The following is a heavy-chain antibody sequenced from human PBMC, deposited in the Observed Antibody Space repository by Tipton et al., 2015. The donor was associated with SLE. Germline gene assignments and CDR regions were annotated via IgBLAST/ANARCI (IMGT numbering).Heavy chain of an antibody. V-gene: IGHV3-7*01. Sequence: SLRLSCAASGFSFRSYWMSWVRQAPGKGLEWMANIKEDGSEKYYADTVKGRFTISRDHATNSLYLQMNSLRGEDTAVYYCARGTRGYSGYDGDYFDYWGQGALVTVSS. CDR2: IKEDGSEK. CDR1: GFSFRSYW. CDR3: ARGTRGYSGYDGDYFDY. J-gene: IGHJ4*02. D-gene: IGHD5-12*01.